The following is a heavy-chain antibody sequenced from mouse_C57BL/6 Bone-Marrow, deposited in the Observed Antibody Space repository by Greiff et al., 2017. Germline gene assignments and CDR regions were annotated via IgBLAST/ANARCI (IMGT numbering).Heavy chain of an antibody. J-gene: IGHJ3*01. Sequence: EVMLVESGGGLVKPGGSLKLSCAASGFTFSCYAMSWVRQTPEKRLEWVATISDGGSYTYYPDNVKGRFTISRDNAKNNLYLQMSHLKSEDTAMYYCAGGYDLFAYWGQGTLVTVSA. CDR2: ISDGGSYT. V-gene: IGHV5-4*03. CDR1: GFTFSCYA. CDR3: AGGYDLFAY. D-gene: IGHD2-2*01.